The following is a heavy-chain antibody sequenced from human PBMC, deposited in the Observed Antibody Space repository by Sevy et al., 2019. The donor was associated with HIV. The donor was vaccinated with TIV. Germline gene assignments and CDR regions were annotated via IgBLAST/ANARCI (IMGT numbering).Heavy chain of an antibody. D-gene: IGHD6-19*01. CDR2: ISYDGSNK. V-gene: IGHV3-30-3*01. CDR1: GFTFSSYA. J-gene: IGHJ3*02. CDR3: ARLPHSGGWYWGSRSAFDI. Sequence: GGSLRLSCAASGFTFSSYAMHWVRQAPGKGLEWVAVISYDGSNKYYADSVKGRFTISRDNSKNTLYLQMNSLRAEDTAVYYCARLPHSGGWYWGSRSAFDIWGQGTMVTVSS.